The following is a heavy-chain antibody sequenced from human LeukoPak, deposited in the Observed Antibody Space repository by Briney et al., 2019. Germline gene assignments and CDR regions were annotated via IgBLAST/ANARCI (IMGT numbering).Heavy chain of an antibody. V-gene: IGHV4-39*01. CDR2: IYYSGTT. CDR3: ARQDNYYFDY. Sequence: SETLSLTCTGSGGSISSSTYYWGWIRQPPGKGLEWIGSIYYSGTTYYNPSLKSRVTISVDMSKNQFSLKLSSETAADTAVYYCARQDNYYFDYWGQGILVTVSS. D-gene: IGHD1-20*01. CDR1: GGSISSSTYY. J-gene: IGHJ4*02.